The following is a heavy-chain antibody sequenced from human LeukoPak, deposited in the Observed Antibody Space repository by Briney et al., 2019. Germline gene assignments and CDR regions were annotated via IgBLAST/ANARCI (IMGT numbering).Heavy chain of an antibody. V-gene: IGHV4-34*01. D-gene: IGHD2-2*01. CDR1: GFTFSSYW. J-gene: IGHJ5*02. Sequence: PGGSLRLSCAASGFTFSSYWMSWIRQPPGKGLEWIGEINHSGSTNYNPSLKSRVTISVDTSKNQFSLKLSSVTAADTAVYYCARGRVVVPAAGMGWFDPWGQGTLVTVSS. CDR2: INHSGST. CDR3: ARGRVVVPAAGMGWFDP.